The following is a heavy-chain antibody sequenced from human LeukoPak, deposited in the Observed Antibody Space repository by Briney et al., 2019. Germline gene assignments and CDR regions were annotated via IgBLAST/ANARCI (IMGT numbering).Heavy chain of an antibody. D-gene: IGHD5-18*01. Sequence: GGSLRLSCAASGFTFDDYGMSWVRQAPGKGLEWVSGINWNGGSTGYADSVKGRFTISRDNAKNSLYPQMNSLRAEDTALYYCARVSGYSLRDYWGQGTLVTVSS. V-gene: IGHV3-20*04. CDR2: INWNGGST. CDR3: ARVSGYSLRDY. CDR1: GFTFDDYG. J-gene: IGHJ4*02.